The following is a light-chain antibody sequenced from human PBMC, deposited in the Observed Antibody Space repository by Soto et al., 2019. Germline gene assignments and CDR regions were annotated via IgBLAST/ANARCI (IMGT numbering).Light chain of an antibody. CDR2: EVS. CDR1: SSDVGGYNY. CDR3: SSYTSINTWV. Sequence: QSALTQPASVSGSPGQSITISCTGTSSDVGGYNYVSWYQQHPGKAPKLMIYEVSNRPSGVSIHFSGSKSVNTASLTISGLQAEDEDDYYCSSYTSINTWVFGGGTQRTVL. V-gene: IGLV2-14*01. J-gene: IGLJ7*01.